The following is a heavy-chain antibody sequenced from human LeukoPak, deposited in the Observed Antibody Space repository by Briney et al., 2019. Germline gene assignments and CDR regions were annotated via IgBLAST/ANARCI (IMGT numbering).Heavy chain of an antibody. D-gene: IGHD3-22*01. CDR1: GFTFSTYS. CDR3: ARDQVTMIVPQVAFDI. CDR2: ISSSSTTI. Sequence: GGSLRLSCAASGFTFSTYSINWVRQAPGKGLEWVSYISSSSTTIYYADSVKGRFTISRDNAKNSLYLQMNSLRVEDTALYYCARDQVTMIVPQVAFDIWGQGTMVTVSS. V-gene: IGHV3-48*01. J-gene: IGHJ3*02.